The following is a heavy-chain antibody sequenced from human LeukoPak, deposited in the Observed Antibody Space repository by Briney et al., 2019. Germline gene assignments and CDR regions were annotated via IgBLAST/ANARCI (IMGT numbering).Heavy chain of an antibody. J-gene: IGHJ4*02. Sequence: PSETLSLTCTVSGGSISSGSYYWSWIRQPAGKGLEWIGRIYTSGSTNYNPSRKSRITISVDTSKNHFSLKLSSVTAADTAVYYCARDREVTPYYFDYWGQGTLVTVSS. CDR3: ARDREVTPYYFDY. CDR1: GGSISSGSYY. CDR2: IYTSGST. V-gene: IGHV4-61*02. D-gene: IGHD4-23*01.